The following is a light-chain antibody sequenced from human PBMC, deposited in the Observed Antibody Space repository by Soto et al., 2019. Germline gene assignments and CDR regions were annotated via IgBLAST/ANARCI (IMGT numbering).Light chain of an antibody. Sequence: QLVLTQSPSASASLGASVKLTCTLSSGHSTYAIAWHQQQPEKGPRYLMKLDSDGIHSKGDGIPDRFSGSSSGAERYLTISSLQSEDEADYYCQTWGTGIVVFGGGTKLTV. CDR1: SGHSTYA. V-gene: IGLV4-69*02. J-gene: IGLJ2*01. CDR2: LDSDGIH. CDR3: QTWGTGIVV.